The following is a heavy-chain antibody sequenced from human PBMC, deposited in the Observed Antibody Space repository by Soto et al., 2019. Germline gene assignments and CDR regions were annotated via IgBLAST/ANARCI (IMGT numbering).Heavy chain of an antibody. D-gene: IGHD2-2*01. CDR3: ARGGGYCSSTSCYPNFDY. Sequence: SAPQCLTWAVYGGSFSGYSWSWIRQPPGEGLEWIGEINHSGSTNYNPSLKSRVTISVDTSKNQFSLKLSSVTAADTAVYYCARGGGYCSSTSCYPNFDYWGQGTLVTVSS. CDR2: INHSGST. V-gene: IGHV4-34*01. CDR1: GGSFSGYS. J-gene: IGHJ4*02.